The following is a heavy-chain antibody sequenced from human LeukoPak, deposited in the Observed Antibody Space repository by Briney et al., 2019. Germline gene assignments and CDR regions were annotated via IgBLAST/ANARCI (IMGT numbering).Heavy chain of an antibody. V-gene: IGHV3-48*03. CDR2: ISGGGVYM. CDR3: ARAYCSSITCFE. Sequence: GGSLRLSCAASGFTFNSYAMNWVRQAPGKGLEWIFYISGGGVYMHSSDSVKGRFTISRDNAKNSLYLQMDSLRADDTAVYYCARAYCSSITCFEWGQGTLVTVSS. D-gene: IGHD2-2*01. CDR1: GFTFNSYA. J-gene: IGHJ4*02.